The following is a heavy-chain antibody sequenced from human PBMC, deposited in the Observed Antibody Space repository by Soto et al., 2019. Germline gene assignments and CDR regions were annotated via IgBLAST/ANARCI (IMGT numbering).Heavy chain of an antibody. Sequence: SVKVSCKASGGTFSSYAISWVRQVPGQGLEWMGGIIPIFGTANYAQKFQGRVTITADESTSTAYMELSSLRSEDTAVYYCARALRFLEWLSAFDYWGQGTLVTVSS. CDR2: IIPIFGTA. CDR3: ARALRFLEWLSAFDY. CDR1: GGTFSSYA. J-gene: IGHJ4*02. V-gene: IGHV1-69*13. D-gene: IGHD3-3*01.